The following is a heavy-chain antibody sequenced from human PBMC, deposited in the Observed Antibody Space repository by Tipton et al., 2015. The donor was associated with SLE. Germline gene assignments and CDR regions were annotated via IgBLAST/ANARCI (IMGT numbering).Heavy chain of an antibody. J-gene: IGHJ4*02. D-gene: IGHD2-8*01. Sequence: TLSLTCTVSGGSISSGSYFWTWIRQPAGKGLEWIGRLSTSGRTNYIPSLKSRVTISGDTSKNQVFLSLNSVTAADTAVYYCARHLCTNGVCPFDYWGQGIQVTVSS. V-gene: IGHV4-61*02. CDR1: GGSISSGSYF. CDR3: ARHLCTNGVCPFDY. CDR2: LSTSGRT.